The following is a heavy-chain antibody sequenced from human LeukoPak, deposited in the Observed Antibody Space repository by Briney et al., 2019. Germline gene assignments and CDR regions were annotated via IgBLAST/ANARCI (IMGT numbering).Heavy chain of an antibody. CDR3: ARGRDGYNYNFDY. CDR2: ISAYNGNT. J-gene: IGHJ4*02. CDR1: GYTFINYG. D-gene: IGHD5-24*01. Sequence: ASVKVSCKASGYTFINYGFTWVRQAPGQGLEWMGWISAYNGNTNYAQKLQGRVTMTTDTSTSTAYMELRSLRSDDTAVYYCARGRDGYNYNFDYWGQGTLVTVSS. V-gene: IGHV1-18*01.